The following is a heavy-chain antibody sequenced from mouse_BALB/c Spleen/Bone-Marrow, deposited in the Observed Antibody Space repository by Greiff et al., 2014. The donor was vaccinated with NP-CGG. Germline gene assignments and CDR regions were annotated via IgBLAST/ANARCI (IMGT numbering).Heavy chain of an antibody. CDR2: ISNGGGST. J-gene: IGHJ4*01. CDR1: GFTFSSCT. V-gene: IGHV5-12-2*01. Sequence: EVHLVEPGGGLVQPGGSLKLSCAASGFTFSSCTMSWVRQTPEKRLEWVAYISNGGGSTYYPDTVKGRFTISRDNAKNTLYLQMSSLKSEDTAMYYCARDGYYGSRALDYWGQGTSVTVSS. CDR3: ARDGYYGSRALDY. D-gene: IGHD1-1*01.